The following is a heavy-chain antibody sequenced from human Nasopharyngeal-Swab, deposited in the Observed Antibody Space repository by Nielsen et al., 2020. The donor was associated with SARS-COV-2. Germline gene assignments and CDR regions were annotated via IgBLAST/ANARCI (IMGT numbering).Heavy chain of an antibody. CDR2: ISAYNGNT. D-gene: IGHD3-22*01. CDR3: ASLPYYYDSSGYLYYFDY. V-gene: IGHV1-18*01. CDR1: GYTFTSYG. Sequence: ASVKVSRKASGYTFTSYGISWVRQAPGQGLEWMGWISAYNGNTNYAQKLQGRVTMTTDTSTSTAYMELRSLRSDDTAVYYCASLPYYYDSSGYLYYFDYWGQGTLVTVSS. J-gene: IGHJ4*02.